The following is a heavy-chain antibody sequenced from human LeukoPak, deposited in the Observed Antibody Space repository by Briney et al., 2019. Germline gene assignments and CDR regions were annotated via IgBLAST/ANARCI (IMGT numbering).Heavy chain of an antibody. V-gene: IGHV4-31*03. CDR3: ARDGRFKGTIDGGLDY. D-gene: IGHD4-23*01. CDR2: IYYSGST. CDR1: GGSISSGGYY. Sequence: PSETLSLTCTVSGGSISSGGYYWSWIRQHPGKGLEWIGYIYYSGSTYYNPSLKSRVTISVDTSKNQFSPKLSSVTAADTAVYYCARDGRFKGTIDGGLDYWGQGTLVTVSS. J-gene: IGHJ4*02.